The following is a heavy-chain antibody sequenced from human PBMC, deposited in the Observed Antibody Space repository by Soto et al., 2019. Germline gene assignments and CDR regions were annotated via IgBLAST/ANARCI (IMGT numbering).Heavy chain of an antibody. Sequence: ASVKVSCKVSGYTLTELSMHWVRQAPVKGLEWMGGFDPEDGETIYAQKFQGRVTMTEDTSTETAYMELSGLRSEDTAVYYCATAPDWNVSFYLGQGTRVTVSS. J-gene: IGHJ4*02. D-gene: IGHD1-1*01. CDR3: ATAPDWNVSFY. V-gene: IGHV1-24*01. CDR1: GYTLTELS. CDR2: FDPEDGET.